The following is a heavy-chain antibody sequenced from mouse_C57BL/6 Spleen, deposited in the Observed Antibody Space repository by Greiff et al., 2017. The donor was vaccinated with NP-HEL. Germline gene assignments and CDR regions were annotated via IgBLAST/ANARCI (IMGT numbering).Heavy chain of an antibody. D-gene: IGHD1-1*01. CDR1: GYTFTDYY. CDR2: INPNNGGT. V-gene: IGHV1-26*01. CDR3: ARYGPYYAMDY. J-gene: IGHJ4*01. Sequence: EVQLQQSGPELVKPGASVKISCKASGYTFTDYYMNWVKQSHGKSLEWIGDINPNNGGTSYNQKFKGKATLTVDKSSSTAYMELRSLTSEDSAVYYCARYGPYYAMDYWGQGTSVTVSS.